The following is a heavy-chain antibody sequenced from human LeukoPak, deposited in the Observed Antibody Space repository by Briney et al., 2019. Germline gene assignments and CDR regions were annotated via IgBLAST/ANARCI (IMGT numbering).Heavy chain of an antibody. D-gene: IGHD5-24*01. CDR1: GGSISSSSYY. Sequence: SETLSLTCTVSGGSISSSSYYWGWIRQPPGKGLEWIGSIYYSGSTYYNPSLKSRVTISVDTSKNQFSLKLSSVTAADTAVYYCARSRDGYNWPFDYWGQGTLVTVSS. CDR2: IYYSGST. J-gene: IGHJ4*02. CDR3: ARSRDGYNWPFDY. V-gene: IGHV4-39*01.